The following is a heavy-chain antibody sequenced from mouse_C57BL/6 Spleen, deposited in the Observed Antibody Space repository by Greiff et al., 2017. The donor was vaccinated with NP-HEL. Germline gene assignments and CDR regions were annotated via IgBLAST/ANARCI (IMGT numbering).Heavy chain of an antibody. V-gene: IGHV1-50*01. D-gene: IGHD2-1*01. Sequence: QVQLQQPGAELVKPGASVKLSCKASGYTFTSYWMQWVKPRPGQGLEWIGEIDPSDSYTNYNQKFKGKATLTVDTSSSTAYMQLSSLTSKDSAVYYCARIYYGNYGGDYYAMDYWGQGTSVTVSS. CDR2: IDPSDSYT. J-gene: IGHJ4*01. CDR3: ARIYYGNYGGDYYAMDY. CDR1: GYTFTSYW.